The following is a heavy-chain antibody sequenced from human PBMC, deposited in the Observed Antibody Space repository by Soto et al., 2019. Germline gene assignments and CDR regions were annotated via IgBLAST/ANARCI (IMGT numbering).Heavy chain of an antibody. CDR1: GFTFSSYG. CDR2: IWYDGSNK. V-gene: IGHV3-33*01. CDR3: ARGPASSSWYPPYLVY. D-gene: IGHD6-13*01. J-gene: IGHJ4*02. Sequence: GGSLRLSCAASGFTFSSYGMHWVRQAPGKGLEWVAVIWYDGSNKYYADSVKGRFTISRDNSKNTLYLQMNSLRAEDTAVYYCARGPASSSWYPPYLVYWGQGTMVTVYS.